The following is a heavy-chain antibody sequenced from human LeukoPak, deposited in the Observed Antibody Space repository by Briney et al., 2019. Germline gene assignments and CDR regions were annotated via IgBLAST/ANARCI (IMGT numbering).Heavy chain of an antibody. J-gene: IGHJ4*02. CDR1: GGSISSYY. CDR2: IYYSGST. CDR3: ARVDRGAVDY. V-gene: IGHV4-59*12. D-gene: IGHD1-26*01. Sequence: PSETLSLTCTVSGGSISSYYWSWIRQPPGKGLEWIGYIYYSGSTNYNPSLKSRVTMSVDTSKNQFSLKLSSVTAADTAVYYCARVDRGAVDYWGQGTLVTVSS.